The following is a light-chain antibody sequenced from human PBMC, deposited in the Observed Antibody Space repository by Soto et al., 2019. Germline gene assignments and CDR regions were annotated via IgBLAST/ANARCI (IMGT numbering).Light chain of an antibody. J-gene: IGKJ3*01. CDR3: QQRSNCPTFT. Sequence: EIVLTQSPATLSLSPGERATLSCRASQSIRTNLHWYQQKPGHAPRLLIYGSSNRATDIPARFSGSESGTDFSLPITNLEPEDVALYFCQQRSNCPTFTFGPGTKVDIK. V-gene: IGKV3-11*01. CDR2: GSS. CDR1: QSIRTN.